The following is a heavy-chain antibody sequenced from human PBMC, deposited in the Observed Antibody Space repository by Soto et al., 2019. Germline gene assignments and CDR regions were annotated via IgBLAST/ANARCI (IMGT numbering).Heavy chain of an antibody. Sequence: SDTLSLTCAVYDVFSNNYYWSLIRQPPGKGLEWIGEINHSGSTNYNASLKSRVTISEDTSKKQFSLELRFVTVADTAVYYCARGGLIRGVLYYWGQGTLVTVSS. CDR2: INHSGST. CDR1: DVFSNNYY. V-gene: IGHV4-34*01. J-gene: IGHJ4*02. CDR3: ARGGLIRGVLYY. D-gene: IGHD3-10*01.